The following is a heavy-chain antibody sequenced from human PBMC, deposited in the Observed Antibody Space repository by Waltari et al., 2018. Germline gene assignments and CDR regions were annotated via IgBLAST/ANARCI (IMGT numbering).Heavy chain of an antibody. Sequence: QVQLVQSGAEVKKPGSSVKVSCKASGGTFSSYAISWVRQAPGQGLEWMGGIIPILGIANYAQKFQGRVTITADESTSTAYMELSSLRSEDTAVYYCTREQKGVIGFFDYWGQGTLVTVSS. J-gene: IGHJ4*02. V-gene: IGHV1-69*04. CDR2: IIPILGIA. D-gene: IGHD3-16*02. CDR1: GGTFSSYA. CDR3: TREQKGVIGFFDY.